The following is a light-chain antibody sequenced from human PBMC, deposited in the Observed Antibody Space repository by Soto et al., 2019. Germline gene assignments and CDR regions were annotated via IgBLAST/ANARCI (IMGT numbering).Light chain of an antibody. J-gene: IGKJ2*01. Sequence: DIVMTQSPDSLAVSLGERATINCKSSQSVLYSSNNKNYLAGYQQKPGQPPKLLIYWASTRESGVPDRFSGSGYGTDFTLTISSLQAEDVAVYYCQQYYSTPYTFGQGTKLEIK. CDR3: QQYYSTPYT. CDR1: QSVLYSSNNKNY. V-gene: IGKV4-1*01. CDR2: WAS.